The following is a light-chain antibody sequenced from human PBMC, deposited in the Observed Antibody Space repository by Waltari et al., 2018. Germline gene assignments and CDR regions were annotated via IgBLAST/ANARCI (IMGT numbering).Light chain of an antibody. V-gene: IGLV2-8*01. CDR3: SSYAGSNLWV. J-gene: IGLJ3*02. CDR1: SSDAGGYDY. CDR2: EVT. Sequence: QSALTQPPSASGSPGQSVTISCTGTSSDAGGYDYVPWYQQHPDKAPKLMIYEVTKRPSVVPDRFSGSKSGNTASLTVSGLQAEDEADYYCSSYAGSNLWVFGGGTKLTVL.